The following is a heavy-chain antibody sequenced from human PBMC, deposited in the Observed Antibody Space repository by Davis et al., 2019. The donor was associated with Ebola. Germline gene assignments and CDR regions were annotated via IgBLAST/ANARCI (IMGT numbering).Heavy chain of an antibody. CDR1: GFTVSSNY. V-gene: IGHV3-53*01. D-gene: IGHD2-2*02. Sequence: PGGSLRLSCAASGFTVSSNYMSWVRQAPGKGLEWVSVIYSGGSTYYADSVKGRFTISRDNSKNTLYLQMNSLRAEDTAVYYCAKPYCSNTSCYKGGWFDPWGQGTLVTVSS. CDR3: AKPYCSNTSCYKGGWFDP. J-gene: IGHJ5*02. CDR2: IYSGGST.